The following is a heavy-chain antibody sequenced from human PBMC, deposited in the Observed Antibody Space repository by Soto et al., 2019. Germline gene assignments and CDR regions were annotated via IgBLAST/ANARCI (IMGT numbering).Heavy chain of an antibody. J-gene: IGHJ1*01. D-gene: IGHD6-13*01. CDR2: INAGNGNT. Sequence: ASVKVSCKASGYSFSTYAIHWVRQAPGQRLEWMGWINAGNGNTKYSQKFQGRVTITRDTSASTVYMELSSLRSEDTAVYFCPREIQSLSSSWPVYLQHRG. V-gene: IGHV1-3*01. CDR3: PREIQSLSSSWPVYLQH. CDR1: GYSFSTYA.